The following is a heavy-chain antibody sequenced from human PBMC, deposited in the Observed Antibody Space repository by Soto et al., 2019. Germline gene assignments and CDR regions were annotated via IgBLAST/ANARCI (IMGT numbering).Heavy chain of an antibody. D-gene: IGHD6-19*01. CDR2: INPIDSNA. Sequence: GAEVKKPGESLRISCQGSGYTFTNNWITWVRQTPEKGLEWMGRINPIDSNANYGPSFQGHVTLSIDKSINTAYLQWSSLRASDTAMYYCARGSGWTDYWGQGTLVAVSS. CDR1: GYTFTNNW. J-gene: IGHJ4*02. V-gene: IGHV5-10-1*01. CDR3: ARGSGWTDY.